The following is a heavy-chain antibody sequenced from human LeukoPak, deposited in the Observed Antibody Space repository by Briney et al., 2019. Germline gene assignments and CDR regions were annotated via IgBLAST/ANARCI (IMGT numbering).Heavy chain of an antibody. CDR1: GFTFSSYS. CDR3: TRRSTI. V-gene: IGHV3-15*01. CDR2: IKAKIHGETI. D-gene: IGHD5-24*01. J-gene: IGHJ4*02. Sequence: GGSLRLSCAASGFTFSSYSMAWVRQAPGKGLEWVARIKAKIHGETIDYAAPVRGRFIISRDDSRNTVYLQMNSLKFEDTAMYYCTRRSTIWGRGTRVTVSS.